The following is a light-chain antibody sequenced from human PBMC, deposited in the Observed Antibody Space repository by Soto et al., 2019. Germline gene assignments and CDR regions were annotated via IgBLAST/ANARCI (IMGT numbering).Light chain of an antibody. CDR1: QSIGGF. CDR2: AAS. Sequence: IQMTQSPSSLSVSVGDRVTITCRASQSIGGFLNWYQQKLGKAPKLLIYAASSLQSGVPSRFSGSGSGTDFTLTISSLQPEDFATYYCQQSYSTPGTFGQGTKVDI. J-gene: IGKJ1*01. CDR3: QQSYSTPGT. V-gene: IGKV1-39*01.